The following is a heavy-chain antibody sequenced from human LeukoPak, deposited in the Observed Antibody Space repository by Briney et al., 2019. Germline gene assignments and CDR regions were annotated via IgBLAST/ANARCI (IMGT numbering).Heavy chain of an antibody. CDR2: IRYVGSNK. CDR1: GFTFSNYG. V-gene: IGHV3-30*02. J-gene: IGHJ4*02. Sequence: GGSLRLSCAASGFTFSNYGMHWVRQAPGKGLEWVTFIRYVGSNKYYADSVRGRFTVSRDNPKNTLYLQMNSLRAEDTAVYYCAKDRGDIVVVTTAPDYGGKGPLVTVSS. CDR3: AKDRGDIVVVTTAPDY. D-gene: IGHD2-2*01.